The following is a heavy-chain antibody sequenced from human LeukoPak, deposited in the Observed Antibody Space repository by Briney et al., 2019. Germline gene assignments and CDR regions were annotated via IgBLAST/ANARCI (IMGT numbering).Heavy chain of an antibody. V-gene: IGHV3-23*01. J-gene: IGHJ4*02. CDR1: GFTFGTYA. Sequence: PGGSLRLSCTASGFTFGTYAMSWVRQAPGKGLEWVSAISGSGGSTYYADSVKGRFTISRDNSKNTLYLQMNSLRAEDTAVYYCAKEKLGPIDYWGQGTLVTVSS. CDR3: AKEKLGPIDY. CDR2: ISGSGGST. D-gene: IGHD6-13*01.